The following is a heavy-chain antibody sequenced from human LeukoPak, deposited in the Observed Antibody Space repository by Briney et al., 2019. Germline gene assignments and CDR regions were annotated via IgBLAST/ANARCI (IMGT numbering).Heavy chain of an antibody. Sequence: GGSLRLSCAASGFTFCSYAMSWVRQAPGKGLEWVSGISGSGGRTYFADSVKGRFIISRDNSKKTLDLQMNSLRAEDTAVYYCAKVTAATGIDYWGQGTLVTVSS. CDR3: AKVTAATGIDY. J-gene: IGHJ4*02. CDR1: GFTFCSYA. V-gene: IGHV3-23*01. CDR2: ISGSGGRT. D-gene: IGHD6-13*01.